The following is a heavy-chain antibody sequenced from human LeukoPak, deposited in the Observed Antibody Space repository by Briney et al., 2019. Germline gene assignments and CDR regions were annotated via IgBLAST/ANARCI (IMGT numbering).Heavy chain of an antibody. D-gene: IGHD6-19*01. CDR3: ASKLTATVAVAGPFDP. Sequence: GGSLRLSCAASGFTFSSYAMHWVRQAPGKGLEWVANIKQDGSEKYYVDSVKGRFTISRDNAKNSLYLQMNSLRAEDTAVYYCASKLTATVAVAGPFDPWGQGTLVTVSS. CDR1: GFTFSSYA. CDR2: IKQDGSEK. V-gene: IGHV3-7*01. J-gene: IGHJ5*02.